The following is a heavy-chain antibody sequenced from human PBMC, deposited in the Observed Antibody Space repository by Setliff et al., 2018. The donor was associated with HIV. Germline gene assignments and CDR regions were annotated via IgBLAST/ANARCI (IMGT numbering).Heavy chain of an antibody. CDR1: GGSFRGYH. V-gene: IGHV4-34*01. CDR3: ARAGDCTEASCPKARFDP. Sequence: SETLSLTCAVYGGSFRGYHWSWIRQPPEKGLEWIGEINHTGSTNYNPSLKGRITISVDTSKNQFSLKLSSVTAADTAVYYCARAGDCTEASCPKARFDPWGPGILVTSPQ. J-gene: IGHJ5*02. CDR2: INHTGST. D-gene: IGHD2-8*02.